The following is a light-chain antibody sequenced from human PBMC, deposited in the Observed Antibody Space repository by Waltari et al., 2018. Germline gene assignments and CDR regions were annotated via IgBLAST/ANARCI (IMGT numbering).Light chain of an antibody. CDR2: DAS. CDR3: QQRSSLPLYT. Sequence: EVVLTQSPATLSLFPGERALLSCRASQIVSRSLAWYQQKPGLAPRLLIYDASNRATGIPARFSGSGSGTDFTLTISSLEPEDFAVYYCQQRSSLPLYTFGQGTKLDLK. CDR1: QIVSRS. J-gene: IGKJ2*01. V-gene: IGKV3-11*01.